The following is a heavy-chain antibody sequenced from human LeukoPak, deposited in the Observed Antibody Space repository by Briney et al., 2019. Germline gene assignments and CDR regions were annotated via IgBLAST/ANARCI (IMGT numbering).Heavy chain of an antibody. D-gene: IGHD3-22*01. J-gene: IGHJ4*02. CDR1: GFTFSHYA. CDR2: ISYNGTDT. CDR3: ARGRYFYDTSGYFDY. V-gene: IGHV3-30-3*01. Sequence: GGSLRLSCRASGFTFSHYAITWVRQAPGKGLEWVTLISYNGTDTYYADSVKGRFTVSRDNSKNTLYLQMNSLRPEDTALYYCARGRYFYDTSGYFDYWGQGTLVTVSS.